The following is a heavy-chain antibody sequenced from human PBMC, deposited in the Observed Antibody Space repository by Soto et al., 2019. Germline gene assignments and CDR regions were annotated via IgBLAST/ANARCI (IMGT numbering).Heavy chain of an antibody. CDR2: INPNSGGT. CDR1: GYTFTGYY. Sequence: SVKVSCKASGYTFTGYYMHWVRQAPGQGLEWMGWINPNSGGTNYAQKFQGWVTMNRDTSISTAYMELSRLRSDDTAVYYCAREAGYNYSLDYWGQGTLVTVSS. V-gene: IGHV1-2*04. CDR3: AREAGYNYSLDY. D-gene: IGHD5-12*01. J-gene: IGHJ4*02.